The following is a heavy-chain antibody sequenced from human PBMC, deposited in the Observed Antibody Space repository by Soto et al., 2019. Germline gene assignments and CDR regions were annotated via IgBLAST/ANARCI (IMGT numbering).Heavy chain of an antibody. CDR1: GDSLSSYY. V-gene: IGHV4-59*01. D-gene: IGHD2-2*01. CDR2: VFDTGST. CDR3: ARGPIVVLQAAWFDP. Sequence: QEQLQESGPGLVKPSETLSLTCTVSGDSLSSYYWSLIRQPPGKGLEWIGCVFDTGSTDYNPALKSRVTISVDTSKNQFSLRLTSVTAADTAVYYCARGPIVVLQAAWFDPWGQRTLVTVSS. J-gene: IGHJ5*02.